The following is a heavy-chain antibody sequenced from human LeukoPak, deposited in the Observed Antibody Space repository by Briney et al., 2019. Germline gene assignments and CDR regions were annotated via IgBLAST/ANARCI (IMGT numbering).Heavy chain of an antibody. Sequence: SETLSLTCAVSGDSISSGGYSWSWIRQPPGKGLEWIGYIYHSGSTYYNPSLKSRVTISVDRSKNQFSLKLSSVIAADTAVYYCARVGMVRGVIFFDYWGQGTLVTVSS. J-gene: IGHJ4*02. D-gene: IGHD3-10*01. CDR2: IYHSGST. CDR1: GDSISSGGYS. V-gene: IGHV4-30-2*01. CDR3: ARVGMVRGVIFFDY.